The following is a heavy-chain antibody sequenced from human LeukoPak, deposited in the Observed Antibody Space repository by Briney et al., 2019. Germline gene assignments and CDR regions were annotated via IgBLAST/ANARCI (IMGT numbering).Heavy chain of an antibody. Sequence: ASVKVSCKASGYTFTGYYMHWVRQAPGQGLEWMGRINPNSGGTNYAQKFQGRVTMTRDTSISTAYMELSRLRSDDTAVYYCARERLPDGAPLPSPRGIFDYWGPGTLVTVSS. CDR1: GYTFTGYY. V-gene: IGHV1-2*06. J-gene: IGHJ4*02. CDR2: INPNSGGT. D-gene: IGHD3-16*01. CDR3: ARERLPDGAPLPSPRGIFDY.